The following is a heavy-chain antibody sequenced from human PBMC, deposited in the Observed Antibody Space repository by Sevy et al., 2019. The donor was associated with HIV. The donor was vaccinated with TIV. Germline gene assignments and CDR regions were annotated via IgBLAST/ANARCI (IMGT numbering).Heavy chain of an antibody. D-gene: IGHD3-22*01. CDR2: IYSGDST. CDR1: GFSVSNSY. Sequence: GGSLRLSCAASGFSVSNSYMSWVRQAPGKGLQWVSVIYSGDSTYYTDSVKGRFTISRDNSKNTLYLQMNSLRAEDTAVYYCARLSVYYYDSSGYSTTGHAFDIWGQGTMVTVSS. CDR3: ARLSVYYYDSSGYSTTGHAFDI. V-gene: IGHV3-53*01. J-gene: IGHJ3*02.